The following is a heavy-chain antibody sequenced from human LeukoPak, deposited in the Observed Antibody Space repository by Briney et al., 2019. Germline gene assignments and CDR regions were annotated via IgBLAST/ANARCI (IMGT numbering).Heavy chain of an antibody. CDR3: ARDGGAGSGSYYSTYYYYGMDV. V-gene: IGHV1-2*02. CDR2: INPNSGGP. CDR1: GYTFTGYY. Sequence: ASVTVSFKASGYTFTGYYMHWVRQAPGQGLEWMGWINPNSGGPNYVQKFQGRVTMTRDTSISTAYMELSRLRSDDTAVYYCARDGGAGSGSYYSTYYYYGMDVWGQGTTVTVSS. D-gene: IGHD3-10*01. J-gene: IGHJ6*02.